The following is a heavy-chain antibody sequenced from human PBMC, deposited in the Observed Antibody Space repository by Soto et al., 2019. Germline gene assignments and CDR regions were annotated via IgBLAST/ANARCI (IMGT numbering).Heavy chain of an antibody. J-gene: IGHJ4*02. D-gene: IGHD3-16*02. CDR3: ARVSALGKLSLAPFDY. Sequence: EVQLVESGGGLVKPVGSLRLSCAASGFTFSSYSMNWVRQAPGKGLEWVSSISSSSRYIYYADSVKGRFTISRDNAKNSLYLQMNSLIAEDKAVYYCARVSALGKLSLAPFDYWGQGPLVTVSS. CDR2: ISSSSRYI. CDR1: GFTFSSYS. V-gene: IGHV3-21*01.